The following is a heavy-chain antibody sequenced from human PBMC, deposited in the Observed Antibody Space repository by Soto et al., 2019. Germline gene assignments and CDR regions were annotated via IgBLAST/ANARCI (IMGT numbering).Heavy chain of an antibody. J-gene: IGHJ6*02. Sequence: SVTMSLTCTVSGGNIISSSYYWGWIQKPPGKGLEWIGSIYYSGSTYYNPSLKSRVTISVDTSKNQFSLKLSSVTAADTAVYYCASPAVPYYYYYGMDVWGQGTTVTVSS. CDR1: GGNIISSSYY. CDR3: ASPAVPYYYYYGMDV. CDR2: IYYSGST. V-gene: IGHV4-39*01. D-gene: IGHD2-2*01.